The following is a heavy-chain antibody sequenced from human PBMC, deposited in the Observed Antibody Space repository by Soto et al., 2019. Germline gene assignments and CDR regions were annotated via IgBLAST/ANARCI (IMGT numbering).Heavy chain of an antibody. V-gene: IGHV3-48*01. D-gene: IGHD3-10*01. CDR2: ISSSSSTI. J-gene: IGHJ3*02. Sequence: GGSLRLSCAASGFTFSSYSMNWVRQAPGKGLEWVSYISSSSSTIYYADSVKGRFTISRDNAKNSLYLQMNRLRAEDTAVYYCAREGGGKTRENYGFLNPATHSAFDIWGQGTMVTVSS. CDR1: GFTFSSYS. CDR3: AREGGGKTRENYGFLNPATHSAFDI.